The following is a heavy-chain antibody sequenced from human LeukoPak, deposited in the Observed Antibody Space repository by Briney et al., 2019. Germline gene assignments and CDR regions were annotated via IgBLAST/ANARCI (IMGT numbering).Heavy chain of an antibody. J-gene: IGHJ4*02. CDR3: VRGWTKFDY. CDR1: GFTFSNYW. CDR2: IKPDGSES. V-gene: IGHV3-7*03. D-gene: IGHD3/OR15-3a*01. Sequence: AGGSLRLSCAVSGFTFSNYWMTWVRQAPAKGLEWVADIKPDGSESHYADSVKGRFTISRDNAKNSLYLQMNSLRADDTAVYYCVRGWTKFDYWGQGILVTVPS.